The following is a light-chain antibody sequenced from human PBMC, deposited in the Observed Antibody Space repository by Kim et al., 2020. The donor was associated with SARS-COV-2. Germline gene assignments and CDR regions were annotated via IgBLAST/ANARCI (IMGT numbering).Light chain of an antibody. CDR2: NND. V-gene: IGLV1-44*01. Sequence: QSVLTQPPSASGTPGQRVTISCFGSSSNIGTNTVNWYQQVPGTAPKLLIYNNDQRPSGVPDRFSGSKSGTSASLAISGLQSEDEAHYYCAAWDDSLNAVFGGGTQLTVL. J-gene: IGLJ3*02. CDR3: AAWDDSLNAV. CDR1: SSNIGTNT.